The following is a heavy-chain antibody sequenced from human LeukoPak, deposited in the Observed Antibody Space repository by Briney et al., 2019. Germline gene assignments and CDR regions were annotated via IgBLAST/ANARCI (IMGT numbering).Heavy chain of an antibody. Sequence: GASVKVSCKASGYTFTSYGISWVRQAPGQGLEWMGWISAYNGNTNYAQKFQGRVTLTTDRTTSTAYLELRSLTSDDTAVYYCARDPSNTSGWKTWFDPWGQGTLVTVSS. J-gene: IGHJ5*02. CDR2: ISAYNGNT. CDR1: GYTFTSYG. D-gene: IGHD6-19*01. CDR3: ARDPSNTSGWKTWFDP. V-gene: IGHV1-18*01.